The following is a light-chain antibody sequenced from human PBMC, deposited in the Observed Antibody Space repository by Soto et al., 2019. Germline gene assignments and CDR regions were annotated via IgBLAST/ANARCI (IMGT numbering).Light chain of an antibody. CDR3: QQYGSSPGT. CDR2: GAS. V-gene: IGKV3-20*01. CDR1: QSVTSNY. J-gene: IGKJ1*01. Sequence: EIVLTQSPGTLSLSPGERATLSCRASQSVTSNYLAWYQQKPGQAPRLLIYGASNRATGIPDRFSGSGSGTDFTLTISRLEPEDFAVYYRQQYGSSPGTFGQGTKVDIK.